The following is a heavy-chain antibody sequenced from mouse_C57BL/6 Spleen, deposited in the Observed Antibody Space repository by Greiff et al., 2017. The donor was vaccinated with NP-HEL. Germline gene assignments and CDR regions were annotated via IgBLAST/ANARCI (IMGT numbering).Heavy chain of an antibody. CDR3: ARETEYDYDYYAMDY. D-gene: IGHD2-4*01. V-gene: IGHV1-64*01. CDR1: GYTFTSYW. CDR2: IHPNSGST. Sequence: QVQLQQPGAELVKPGASVKLSCKASGYTFTSYWMHWVKQRPGQGLEWIGMIHPNSGSTNYNEKFKSKATLTVDKSSSTAYMQLSSLTSEDSAVYYCARETEYDYDYYAMDYWGQGTSVTVSS. J-gene: IGHJ4*01.